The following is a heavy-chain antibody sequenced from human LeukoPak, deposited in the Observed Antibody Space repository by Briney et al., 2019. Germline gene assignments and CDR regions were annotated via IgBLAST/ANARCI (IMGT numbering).Heavy chain of an antibody. CDR1: GGSISSYY. V-gene: IGHV4-59*12. Sequence: SETLSLTCTVSGGSISSYYWSWIRQPPGKGLEWIGYIYYSGSTNYNPSLKSRVTISVDTSKNQFSLKLSSVTAADTAVYYCARGYDILTGYRFDPWGQGTLVTVSS. CDR2: IYYSGST. CDR3: ARGYDILTGYRFDP. D-gene: IGHD3-9*01. J-gene: IGHJ5*02.